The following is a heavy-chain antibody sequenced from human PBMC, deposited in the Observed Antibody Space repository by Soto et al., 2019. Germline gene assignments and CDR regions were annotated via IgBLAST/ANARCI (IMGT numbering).Heavy chain of an antibody. J-gene: IGHJ6*03. Sequence: EVQLVESGGGLVQPGGSLRLSCAASGFTVRNNYMSWVRQAPGKGLEWVSVIYSGGATYYADSVKGRFTISRDNSKNTLYLQMNSLRVEDTALYYCARAPPVGGDYYYMDVWGKGTTVTVSS. D-gene: IGHD3-16*01. CDR3: ARAPPVGGDYYYMDV. CDR2: IYSGGAT. CDR1: GFTVRNNY. V-gene: IGHV3-66*01.